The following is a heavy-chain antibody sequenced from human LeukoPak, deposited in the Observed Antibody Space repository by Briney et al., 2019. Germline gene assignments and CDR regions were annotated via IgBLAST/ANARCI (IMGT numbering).Heavy chain of an antibody. D-gene: IGHD1-26*01. CDR2: ISAGNGNT. J-gene: IGHJ4*02. CDR3: ARDSGSGSDDY. CDR1: GYTFTSYA. V-gene: IGHV1-3*01. Sequence: ASVKVSCTASGYTFTSYAIHWVRQAPGQRLEWMGWISAGNGNTKYSQNFQGRVTFISNTSATTAFMELSSLGSEDAAVYYCARDSGSGSDDYWGQGTLVTVSS.